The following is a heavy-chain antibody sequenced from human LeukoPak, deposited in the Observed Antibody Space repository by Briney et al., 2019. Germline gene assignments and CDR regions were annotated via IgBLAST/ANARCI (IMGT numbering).Heavy chain of an antibody. CDR3: AKAYEAYCGGDCYSFFDY. J-gene: IGHJ4*02. V-gene: IGHV3-30*18. D-gene: IGHD2-21*02. CDR1: GFTFNSYG. Sequence: GRSLRLSCAASGFTFNSYGVHWVRQAPGKGLEWVAIISYDGSNKDYAESVKGRFTISRDNSKNTVNLQMNSLRAEDTAVYYCAKAYEAYCGGDCYSFFDYWGQGTLVTVSS. CDR2: ISYDGSNK.